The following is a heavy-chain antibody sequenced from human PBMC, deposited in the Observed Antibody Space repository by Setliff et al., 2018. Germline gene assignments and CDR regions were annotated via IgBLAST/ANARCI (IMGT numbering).Heavy chain of an antibody. CDR1: GGSFSGYH. CDR2: ISHSGDP. D-gene: IGHD3-3*01. J-gene: IGHJ5*02. Sequence: SSETLSLTCAVYGGSFSGYHWSWIRQPPGKGLEWIGEISHSGDPNYNPSLKSRVTISLDTSKNQFSLKLTSVTAADTAVYYCARAPQYSNFWYALSWFDPGGQGTLVTVSS. CDR3: ARAPQYSNFWYALSWFDP. V-gene: IGHV4-34*01.